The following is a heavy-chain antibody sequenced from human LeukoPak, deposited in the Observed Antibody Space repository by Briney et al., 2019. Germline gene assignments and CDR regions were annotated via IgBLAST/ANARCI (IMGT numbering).Heavy chain of an antibody. CDR2: IYGSGIT. CDR1: GGSIISNY. Sequence: SETLSLTCTVSGGSIISNYWSWIRQSAGTGLEWIGRIYGSGITDYNPSLKSRVTMSVDTSKDQFSLRLSSVTAADTAVYYCARGQWELLRYNYIDVWGKGTTVTVSS. CDR3: ARGQWELLRYNYIDV. V-gene: IGHV4-4*07. J-gene: IGHJ6*03. D-gene: IGHD1-26*01.